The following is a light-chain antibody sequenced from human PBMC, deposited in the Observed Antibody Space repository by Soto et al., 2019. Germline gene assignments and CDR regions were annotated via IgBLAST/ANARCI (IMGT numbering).Light chain of an antibody. Sequence: AIRMTQSPSSFSASTGDRATITCRASQGISSYLAWYQQKPGKAPKLLIYAASTLQSGVPSRFSGSGSGTDFTLTISRLQSEDFATYYCQQYYSYPFTFGPGTKVDIK. CDR3: QQYYSYPFT. CDR1: QGISSY. J-gene: IGKJ3*01. CDR2: AAS. V-gene: IGKV1-8*01.